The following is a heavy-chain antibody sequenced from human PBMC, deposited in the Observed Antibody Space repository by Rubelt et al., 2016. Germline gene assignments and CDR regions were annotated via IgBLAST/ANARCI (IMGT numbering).Heavy chain of an antibody. Sequence: QLQLQESGPGLVKPSETLSLTCTVSGGSISSSSYYWGWIRQPPGKGLEWIGSIYYSGSTYYNPSLKSRVTISVDTSKNQFSLMLSSVTAADTAVYYCARAVSYYDSSGYGYYYYMDVWGKGTTVTVSS. CDR1: GGSISSSSYY. CDR3: ARAVSYYDSSGYGYYYYMDV. V-gene: IGHV4-39*07. CDR2: IYYSGST. J-gene: IGHJ6*03. D-gene: IGHD3-22*01.